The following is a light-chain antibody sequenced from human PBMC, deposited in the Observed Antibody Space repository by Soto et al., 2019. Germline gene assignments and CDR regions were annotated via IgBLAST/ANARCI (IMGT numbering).Light chain of an antibody. J-gene: IGLJ2*01. CDR2: EVT. V-gene: IGLV2-8*01. CDR3: SSSAGRNNVV. Sequence: QSALTQPPSASGAPGQSVTISCTGTSNDVGGYNYVSWYQHHPGKAPKLMIYEVTKRPSGVPDRFSGSKSGNTASLTVSGLQAEDEADYYCSSSAGRNNVVFGGGTKLTVL. CDR1: SNDVGGYNY.